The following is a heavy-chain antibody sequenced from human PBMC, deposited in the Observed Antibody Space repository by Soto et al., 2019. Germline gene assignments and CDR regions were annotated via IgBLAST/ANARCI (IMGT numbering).Heavy chain of an antibody. J-gene: IGHJ4*02. CDR2: ISYDGTNK. CDR3: AGHYGSGSLFHY. V-gene: IGHV3-30-3*01. Sequence: QVQLVESGGGVVHPGRSLRLSCAASGFTFITYAMHWVRQATGKGLEWVAVISYDGTNKYYADSVKGSFTISRDNAKNERYLQMNSLRAEDTAVYFCAGHYGSGSLFHYWGQGTLVTVSS. CDR1: GFTFITYA. D-gene: IGHD3-10*01.